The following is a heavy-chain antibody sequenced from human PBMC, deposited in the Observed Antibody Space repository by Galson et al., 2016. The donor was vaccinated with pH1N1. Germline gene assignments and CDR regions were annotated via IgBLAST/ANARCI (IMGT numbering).Heavy chain of an antibody. J-gene: IGHJ6*02. Sequence: LSLTCSVSGVSIRSQYWSWIRQPPGKGLEWIGYIHSTGSTNYNPSLKSRVRMSLDASRTQFSLKLNSVTAADTAVYYCARLDIVVGEDQYYGMDVWGPGTTVALSS. CDR3: ARLDIVVGEDQYYGMDV. CDR1: GVSIRSQY. D-gene: IGHD2-15*01. CDR2: IHSTGST. V-gene: IGHV4-59*11.